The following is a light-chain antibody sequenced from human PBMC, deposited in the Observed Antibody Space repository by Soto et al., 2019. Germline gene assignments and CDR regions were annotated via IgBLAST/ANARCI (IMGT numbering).Light chain of an antibody. CDR3: EQYDKSIT. V-gene: IGKV3-20*01. CDR2: GAS. J-gene: IGKJ4*01. Sequence: EIVMTQSPATLSVSPGERATLPCRASQSVSSSYVAWYQQKPRQAHRLLIYGASSRATGIPDRFSGSGSGTDFTLTINRLEPEDFAVYYCEQYDKSITFGGGTKVDIK. CDR1: QSVSSSY.